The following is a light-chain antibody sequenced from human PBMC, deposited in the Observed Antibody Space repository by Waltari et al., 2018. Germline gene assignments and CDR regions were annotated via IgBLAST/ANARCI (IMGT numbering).Light chain of an antibody. CDR3: AAWHDSLNGPV. Sequence: QSVLTQPPSASGTPGQRVTISCSGSSSNIGSNTVNWYQQIPGTAPKLLIYSNKRRPSGVPDRFSGSKSGTSASLAISGLQSEDEADYYCAAWHDSLNGPVFGGGTKLTVL. CDR1: SSNIGSNT. CDR2: SNK. V-gene: IGLV1-44*01. J-gene: IGLJ3*02.